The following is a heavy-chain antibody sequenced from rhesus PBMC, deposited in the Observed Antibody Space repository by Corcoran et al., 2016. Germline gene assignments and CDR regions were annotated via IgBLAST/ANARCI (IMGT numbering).Heavy chain of an antibody. CDR3: SRFDV. J-gene: IGHJ5-1*01. Sequence: EGQMVESGGDLVQTGGCLRLSCASSGLSFVLCCTHWVRQAPGKGLEWVAVISSDGSNKHYADSVRDRFTISRDNSRNIVYLQMNNLKLEDTAVYYCSRFDVWGPGVLVIVSS. V-gene: IGHV3-54*02. CDR1: GLSFVLCC. CDR2: ISSDGSNK.